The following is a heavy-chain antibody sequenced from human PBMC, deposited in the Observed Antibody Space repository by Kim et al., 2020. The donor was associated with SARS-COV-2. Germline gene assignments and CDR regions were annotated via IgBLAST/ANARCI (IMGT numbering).Heavy chain of an antibody. CDR3: ARLIGSSWGGTHLLDDYYNSYGMDV. Sequence: SETLSLTCAVSGGSISSSNWWSWVRQPPGKGLEWIGEIYHSGSTNYNPSLKSRVTISVDKSKNQFSLNLSSVTATDTAVYYCARLIGSSWGGTHLLDDYYNSYGMDVWGQGTTVTVSS. CDR1: GGSISSSNW. J-gene: IGHJ6*02. CDR2: IYHSGST. D-gene: IGHD2-2*01. V-gene: IGHV4-4*02.